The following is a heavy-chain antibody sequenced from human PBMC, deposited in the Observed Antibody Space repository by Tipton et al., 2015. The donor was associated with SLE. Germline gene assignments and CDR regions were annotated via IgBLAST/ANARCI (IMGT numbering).Heavy chain of an antibody. V-gene: IGHV4-34*01. J-gene: IGHJ4*02. CDR1: GFTVSSNY. Sequence: QVQLVQSGGGLVQPGGSLRLSCAASGFTVSSNYMSWVRQSPGKGLEWVGEINHSGSTNYNPSLKSRVTISVDTSKNQFSLKLSSVTAADTAVYYCARGKSLMVRGELDYWGQGTLVTVSS. D-gene: IGHD3-10*01. CDR2: INHSGST. CDR3: ARGKSLMVRGELDY.